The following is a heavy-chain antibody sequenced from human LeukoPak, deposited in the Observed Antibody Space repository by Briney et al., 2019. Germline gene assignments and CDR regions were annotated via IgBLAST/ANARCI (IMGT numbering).Heavy chain of an antibody. Sequence: ASVKVSCKASGYTFTSYDINWVRQATGQGREWMGWMNPNSGNTGYAQKFQGRVTMTRNTSISTAYMELSSLRSEDTAAYYCARANKPYSSSRDLDYWGQGTLVTVSS. CDR1: GYTFTSYD. CDR3: ARANKPYSSSRDLDY. J-gene: IGHJ4*02. CDR2: MNPNSGNT. V-gene: IGHV1-8*01. D-gene: IGHD6-13*01.